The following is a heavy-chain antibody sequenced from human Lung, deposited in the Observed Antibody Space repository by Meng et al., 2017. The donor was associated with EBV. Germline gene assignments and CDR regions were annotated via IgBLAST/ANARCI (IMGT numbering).Heavy chain of an antibody. J-gene: IGHJ5*02. D-gene: IGHD6-13*01. CDR2: INPNTGDT. Sequence: QGQLVQSGAGVKKPGASVKASCKASGYTFTDSYLHWVRQAPGQGLEWMGRINPNTGDTKYAQKFQGRVTMTRDTSITIAYMDLNRLRSDDTAMYYCTRLQAATGSNWFDPWGQGTLVTVSS. CDR1: GYTFTDSY. CDR3: TRLQAATGSNWFDP. V-gene: IGHV1-2*06.